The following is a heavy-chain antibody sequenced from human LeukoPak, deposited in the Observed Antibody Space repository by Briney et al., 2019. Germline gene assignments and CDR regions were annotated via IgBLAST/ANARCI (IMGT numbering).Heavy chain of an antibody. CDR1: GFTFSSYG. V-gene: IGHV3-30*18. J-gene: IGHJ6*02. CDR2: ISYDGSNK. Sequence: GRSLRLSCAASGFTFSSYGMHWVRQAPGKGLEWVAVISYDGSNKYYADSVKGRFTISRDNSKNTLYLQMNSLRAEDTAVYYCAKEGREDGDYPYGMDVWGQGTTVTVSS. D-gene: IGHD4-17*01. CDR3: AKEGREDGDYPYGMDV.